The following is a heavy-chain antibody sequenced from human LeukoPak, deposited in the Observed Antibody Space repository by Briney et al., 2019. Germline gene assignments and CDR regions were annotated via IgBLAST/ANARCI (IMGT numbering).Heavy chain of an antibody. D-gene: IGHD3-10*01. V-gene: IGHV4-59*12. CDR1: GGSISSYY. CDR3: ARTGEKRISGSGSYYRGRPIDY. CDR2: IYYSGST. Sequence: PSETLSLTCTVSGGSISSYYWSWIRQPPGKGLEWIGYIYYSGSTNYNPSLKSRVTISIDTSKNQFSLTVRSVTAADAAFYYCARTGEKRISGSGSYYRGRPIDYWGQGTLVTVSS. J-gene: IGHJ4*02.